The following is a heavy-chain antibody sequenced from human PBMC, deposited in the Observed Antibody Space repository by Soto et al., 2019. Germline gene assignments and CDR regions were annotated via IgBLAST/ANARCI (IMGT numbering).Heavy chain of an antibody. D-gene: IGHD3-10*01. V-gene: IGHV4-34*01. CDR1: GGSFSGYY. J-gene: IGHJ6*02. Sequence: SETLSLTCAVYGGSFSGYYWSWIRQPPGKGLEWIGEINHSGSTNYNPSLKSRVTISVDTSKNQFSLKLSSVTAADTAVYYCVRDPGRYYDYYYGMDVWGQGTTVTAP. CDR2: INHSGST. CDR3: VRDPGRYYDYYYGMDV.